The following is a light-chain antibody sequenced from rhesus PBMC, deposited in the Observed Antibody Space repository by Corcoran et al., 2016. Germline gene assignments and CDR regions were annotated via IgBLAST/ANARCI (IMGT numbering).Light chain of an antibody. CDR3: LVWDSSSYI. V-gene: IGLV3-25*01. CDR2: ADK. Sequence: SYDLTQAPSVSAASGQTAKITCGGDKIGRKYVHWYQKKPAQAPVQVIYADKKRPSGIPERFSGSNSGNTATLTISGVEAGDEADYYCLVWDSSSYIFGVGTRLVVL. CDR1: KIGRKY. J-gene: IGLJ1*01.